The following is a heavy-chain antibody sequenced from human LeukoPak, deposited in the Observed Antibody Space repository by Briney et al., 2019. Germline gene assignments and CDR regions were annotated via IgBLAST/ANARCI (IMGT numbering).Heavy chain of an antibody. J-gene: IGHJ6*03. CDR2: ISGSGGST. D-gene: IGHD6-13*01. CDR3: ARAAAGTYKYYYYYYYMDV. V-gene: IGHV3-23*01. CDR1: GFTFSSYG. Sequence: PGGSLRLSCAASGFTFSSYGMSWVRQAPGKGLEWVSAISGSGGSTYYADSVKGRFTISRDNSKNTLYLQMNSLRAEDTAVYYCARAAAGTYKYYYYYYYMDVWGKGTTVTVSS.